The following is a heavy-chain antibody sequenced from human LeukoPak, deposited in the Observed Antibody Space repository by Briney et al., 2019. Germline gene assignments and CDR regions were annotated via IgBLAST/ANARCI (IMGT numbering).Heavy chain of an antibody. D-gene: IGHD1-1*01. Sequence: QTGGSLRLSRAASGFTFSSYGMHWVRQAPGKGLEWVAVISYDGSNKYYADSVKGRFTISRDNSKNTLYLQMNSLRAEDTAVYYCAKEGTSWNYYYMDVWGKGTTVTVSS. V-gene: IGHV3-30*18. CDR1: GFTFSSYG. CDR3: AKEGTSWNYYYMDV. CDR2: ISYDGSNK. J-gene: IGHJ6*03.